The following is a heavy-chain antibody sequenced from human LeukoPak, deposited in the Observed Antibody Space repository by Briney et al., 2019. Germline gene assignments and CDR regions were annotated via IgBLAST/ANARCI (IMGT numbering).Heavy chain of an antibody. CDR2: IPDTDASR. J-gene: IGHJ3*01. CDR3: ARDRRSVL. Sequence: SGGSLRLSCATSGFTFSDYYMSWIRQAPGKGLEWVSYIPDTDASRYYADSVKGRFTISRDNAKNSLYLQMNSLRAEDTAVYYCARDRRSVLWGQGTMVTVSS. V-gene: IGHV3-11*01. CDR1: GFTFSDYY.